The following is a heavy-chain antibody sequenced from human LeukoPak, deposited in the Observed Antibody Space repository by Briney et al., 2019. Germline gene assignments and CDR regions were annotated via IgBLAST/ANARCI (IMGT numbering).Heavy chain of an antibody. V-gene: IGHV3-23*01. CDR3: AKGNDGDYRFDY. Sequence: GGSLRLSCAASGFTFSSYAMIWVRQAPGKGLEWVSAISGSGGTTYYADSVKGRFTISRDNSKNTLYLQMNSLRAENTAVYYCAKGNDGDYRFDYWGQGTLVTVSS. CDR1: GFTFSSYA. D-gene: IGHD4-17*01. CDR2: ISGSGGTT. J-gene: IGHJ4*02.